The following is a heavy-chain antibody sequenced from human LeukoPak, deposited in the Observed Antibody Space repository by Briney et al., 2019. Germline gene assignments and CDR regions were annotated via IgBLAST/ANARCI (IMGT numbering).Heavy chain of an antibody. V-gene: IGHV1-69*13. Sequence: SVKVSCKASGGTFSSFAISWVRQAPGQWLEWMGGIIPIFGTANYAQKFQGRVTITADESTSTAYMELSSLRSEDTAVYYCARDRDSSGMFDYWGQGTLVTVSS. J-gene: IGHJ4*02. D-gene: IGHD6-19*01. CDR3: ARDRDSSGMFDY. CDR1: GGTFSSFA. CDR2: IIPIFGTA.